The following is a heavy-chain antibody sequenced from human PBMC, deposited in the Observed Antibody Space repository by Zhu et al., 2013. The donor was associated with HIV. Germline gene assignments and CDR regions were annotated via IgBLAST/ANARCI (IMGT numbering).Heavy chain of an antibody. CDR1: GGSFSGYY. CDR2: INHSGST. V-gene: IGHV4-34*01. D-gene: IGHD3-9*01. CDR3: ARGRQEDDILTVFDY. Sequence: QVQLQQWGAGLLKPSETLSLTCAVYGGSFSGYYWSWIRQPPGKGLEWIGEINHSGSTNYNPSLKSRVTISVDTSKNQFSLKLSSVTAADTAVYNCARGRQEDDILTVFDYWGQGTLVTVSS. J-gene: IGHJ4*02.